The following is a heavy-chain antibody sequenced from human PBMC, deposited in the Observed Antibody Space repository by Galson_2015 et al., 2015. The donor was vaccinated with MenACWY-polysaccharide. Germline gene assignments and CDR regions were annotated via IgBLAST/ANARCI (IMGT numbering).Heavy chain of an antibody. CDR2: INPGDSDT. J-gene: IGHJ4*02. Sequence: QSGAEVKKPGESLTISCTGSGYSFTTYWIGWVRQMPGKGLEWMGIINPGDSDTRYSPSFQGQVTISVDKSISTVYLQWSSLKASDTTMYYCVRQGGQLVSLDFWGQGTLVTVSS. CDR1: GYSFTTYW. CDR3: VRQGGQLVSLDF. D-gene: IGHD6-6*01. V-gene: IGHV5-51*01.